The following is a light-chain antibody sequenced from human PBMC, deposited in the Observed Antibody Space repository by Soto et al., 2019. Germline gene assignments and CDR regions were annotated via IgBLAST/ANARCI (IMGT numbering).Light chain of an antibody. CDR3: QQYGDSQWT. J-gene: IGKJ1*01. Sequence: DTVLTQSPGTLSLSPGERATLSCRASQSVNSRYLAWYQQKPGQAPRLLIYGASNRPTGIPDRFSGSGSGTDFTLTITRLEPEDLAVYYCQQYGDSQWTFGQGTKVEIK. V-gene: IGKV3-20*01. CDR2: GAS. CDR1: QSVNSRY.